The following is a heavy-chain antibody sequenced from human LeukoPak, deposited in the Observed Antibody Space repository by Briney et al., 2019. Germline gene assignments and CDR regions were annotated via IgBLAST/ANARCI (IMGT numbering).Heavy chain of an antibody. D-gene: IGHD1-26*01. Sequence: GGALRLSCAASVVTFYDDTMRCGPQAPGEGGEGGLGISWNSDSIGYADSVKGRFTISRDNAKNSLYLQMNSLRAEETALYYCAKDLECELRAWGFDYWGKGTLVTVS. J-gene: IGHJ4*02. CDR2: ISWNSDSI. CDR3: AKDLECELRAWGFDY. CDR1: VVTFYDDT. V-gene: IGHV3-9*01.